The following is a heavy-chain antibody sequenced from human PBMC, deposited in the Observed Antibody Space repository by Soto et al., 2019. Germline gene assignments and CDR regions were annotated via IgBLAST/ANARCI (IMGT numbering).Heavy chain of an antibody. CDR3: ARGAAYCSGGSRYFWRYFQH. CDR1: GGTFSSYT. J-gene: IGHJ1*01. CDR2: IIPILGIA. V-gene: IGHV1-69*02. Sequence: QVQLVQSGAEVKKPGSSVKVSCKASGGTFSSYTISWVRQAPGQGLEWMGRIIPILGIANYAQKFQGRVTITADKSTSTAYMELSSLRSEDTAVYYCARGAAYCSGGSRYFWRYFQHWGQGTLVTVSS. D-gene: IGHD2-15*01.